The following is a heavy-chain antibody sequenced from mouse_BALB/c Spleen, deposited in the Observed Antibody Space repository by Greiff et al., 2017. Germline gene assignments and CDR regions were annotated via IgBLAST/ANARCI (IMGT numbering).Heavy chain of an antibody. V-gene: IGHV1-55*01. CDR1: GYNFTSYW. J-gene: IGHJ4*01. Sequence: QVQLQQPGAELVKPGTSVKLSCKASGYNFTSYWINWVKLRPGQGLEWIGDIYPGSGSTNYNEKFKSKATLTVDTSSSTAYMQLSSLTSEDSAVYYCARVGNYGNYAMDYWGQGTSVTVSS. D-gene: IGHD2-1*01. CDR3: ARVGNYGNYAMDY. CDR2: IYPGSGST.